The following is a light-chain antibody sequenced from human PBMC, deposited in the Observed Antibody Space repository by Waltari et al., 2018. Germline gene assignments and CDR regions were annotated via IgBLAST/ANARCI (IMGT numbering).Light chain of an antibody. CDR2: GAS. CDR1: HSISNN. V-gene: IGKV3-15*01. CDR3: QQYNNWPPVFT. J-gene: IGKJ3*01. Sequence: EIVLTQSPATLSVSPGERATLSCRASHSISNNLAWYQQEPGQAPRLPIYGASARATGIPARFSGSGSGTEFTLTISSLQSEDFAIYYCQQYNNWPPVFTFGPGTKVDF.